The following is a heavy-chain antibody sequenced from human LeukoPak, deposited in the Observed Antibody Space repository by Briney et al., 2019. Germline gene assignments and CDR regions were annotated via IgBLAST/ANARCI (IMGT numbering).Heavy chain of an antibody. CDR2: ISYDGSNK. D-gene: IGHD3-10*01. J-gene: IGHJ5*02. CDR1: GFTFSSYA. Sequence: GGSLRLSCAASGFTFSSYAMHWVRQAPGKGLEWVAVISYDGSNKYYADSVKGRFTISRDNSKNTLYLQMNSLRAEDTAVYYCASVRWFDPWGQGTLVTVSS. CDR3: ASVRWFDP. V-gene: IGHV3-30*04.